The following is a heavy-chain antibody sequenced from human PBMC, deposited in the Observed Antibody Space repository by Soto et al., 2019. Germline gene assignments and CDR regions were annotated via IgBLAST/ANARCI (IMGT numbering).Heavy chain of an antibody. Sequence: PSETLSLTCTVSGGSISSGGYYWSWIRQHPGKGLEWIGYIYYSGSTYYNPSLKSRVTISVDTSKNQFSLKLSSVTAADTAVYYCARARRAFQASYGSGSYYIGNWFDPWGQGTLVTVSS. CDR3: ARARRAFQASYGSGSYYIGNWFDP. V-gene: IGHV4-31*03. J-gene: IGHJ5*02. CDR1: GGSISSGGYY. CDR2: IYYSGST. D-gene: IGHD3-10*01.